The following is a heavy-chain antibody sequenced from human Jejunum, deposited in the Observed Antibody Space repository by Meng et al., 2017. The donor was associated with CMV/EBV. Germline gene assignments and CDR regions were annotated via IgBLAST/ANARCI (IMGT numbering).Heavy chain of an antibody. Sequence: QLQLQGSGPNLVKPSQTLSLTCTVSGDSISSGGYSWNWIRQSPGKGLEWIGYIYYNGNAYYNPSLQSRVSISVDTSKNEFSLNLNSVTAADTALYFCARGGIFRGIDYWGQGTLVTVSS. CDR3: ARGGIFRGIDY. D-gene: IGHD3-10*01. V-gene: IGHV4-30-4*08. J-gene: IGHJ4*02. CDR2: IYYNGNA. CDR1: GDSISSGGYS.